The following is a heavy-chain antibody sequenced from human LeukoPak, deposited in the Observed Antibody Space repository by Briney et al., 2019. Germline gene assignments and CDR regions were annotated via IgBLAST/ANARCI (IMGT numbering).Heavy chain of an antibody. CDR2: ISGSGSST. Sequence: GGSLRLSCAASGFTFSSYAMSWVRQAPGEGLEGGSAISGSGSSTYYADSVKGRFTISRDNSKNTLYLQMNSLRAEDTAVYYCAKDKSITMVRGVMEYFQHWGQGTMVTVSS. J-gene: IGHJ1*01. CDR3: AKDKSITMVRGVMEYFQH. D-gene: IGHD3-10*01. CDR1: GFTFSSYA. V-gene: IGHV3-23*01.